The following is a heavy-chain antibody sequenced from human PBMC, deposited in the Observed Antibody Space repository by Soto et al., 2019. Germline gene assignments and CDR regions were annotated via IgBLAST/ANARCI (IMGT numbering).Heavy chain of an antibody. CDR3: AKGPWIQLWLPLDY. Sequence: GGSLRLSCAASGFTFSSYAMSWVRQAPGKGLEWVSAISGSGGSTYYADSVKGRFTISRDNSKNTLYLQMNSLRAEDTAVYYCAKGPWIQLWLPLDYWGQGTLVTVSS. CDR2: ISGSGGST. J-gene: IGHJ4*02. V-gene: IGHV3-23*01. CDR1: GFTFSSYA. D-gene: IGHD5-18*01.